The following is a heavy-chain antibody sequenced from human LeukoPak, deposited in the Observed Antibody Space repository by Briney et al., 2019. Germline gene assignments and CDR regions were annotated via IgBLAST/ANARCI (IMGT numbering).Heavy chain of an antibody. V-gene: IGHV3-30*18. D-gene: IGHD3-22*01. CDR3: AKGLWYYYDSSGYVDY. J-gene: IGHJ4*02. Sequence: PGGSLRLSCAASGFTFSSYSMNWVRQAPGKGLEWVAVISYDGSNKYYADSVKGRFTISRDNSKNTLYLQMNSLRAEDTAVYYCAKGLWYYYDSSGYVDYWGQGTLVTVSS. CDR1: GFTFSSYS. CDR2: ISYDGSNK.